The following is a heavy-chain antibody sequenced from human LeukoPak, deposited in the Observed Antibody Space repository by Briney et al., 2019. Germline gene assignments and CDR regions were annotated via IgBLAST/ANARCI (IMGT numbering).Heavy chain of an antibody. Sequence: GGSLRLSCAASGFTVSSNYMSWVRQAPGKGLEWVSVIYSGGSTYHADSVKGRFTISRDNSKNTLYLQMNSLRAEDTAVYYCARVSGYSYGTLFDYWGQGTLVTVSS. V-gene: IGHV3-53*01. CDR2: IYSGGST. D-gene: IGHD5-18*01. CDR3: ARVSGYSYGTLFDY. J-gene: IGHJ4*02. CDR1: GFTVSSNY.